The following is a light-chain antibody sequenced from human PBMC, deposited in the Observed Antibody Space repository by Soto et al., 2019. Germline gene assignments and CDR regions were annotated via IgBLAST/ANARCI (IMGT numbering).Light chain of an antibody. Sequence: DTQKTQAPSALSAYLGDRLTITCQACQNINIYLNWYQQKPGRAPKLLIYDVFNLEAGVPSRFRGSGSGTDFTFTISRLQPEDIATYYCQQYENLPTFGQGTRLEIK. CDR2: DVF. CDR1: QNINIY. CDR3: QQYENLPT. V-gene: IGKV1-33*01. J-gene: IGKJ5*01.